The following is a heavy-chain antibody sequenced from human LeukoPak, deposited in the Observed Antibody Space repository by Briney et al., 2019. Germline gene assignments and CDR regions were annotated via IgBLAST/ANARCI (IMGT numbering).Heavy chain of an antibody. D-gene: IGHD1-26*01. CDR2: IYYSGST. Sequence: SQTLSLTCTRSAGSISSGGYYWSWIRQHPGKGLEWIGYIYYSGSTYYNPSLKSRVTISVDTSKNQFSLKLSSVTAADTAVYYCARGTSGSPYYFDYWGQGTLVTVSS. V-gene: IGHV4-31*03. CDR1: AGSISSGGYY. CDR3: ARGTSGSPYYFDY. J-gene: IGHJ4*02.